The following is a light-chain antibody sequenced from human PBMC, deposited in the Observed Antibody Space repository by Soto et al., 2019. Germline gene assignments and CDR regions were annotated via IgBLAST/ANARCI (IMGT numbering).Light chain of an antibody. Sequence: QSALTQPASVSGSPGQSITISCTGTSSDVGGYNYVSWYQHHPGKAPKLMIYDVSNRPSGVSNRFSRSKSDNTASLTISGLQAEDEADYYCSSYTSTSTVVFGGGTQLTVL. CDR2: DVS. CDR1: SSDVGGYNY. J-gene: IGLJ2*01. V-gene: IGLV2-14*03. CDR3: SSYTSTSTVV.